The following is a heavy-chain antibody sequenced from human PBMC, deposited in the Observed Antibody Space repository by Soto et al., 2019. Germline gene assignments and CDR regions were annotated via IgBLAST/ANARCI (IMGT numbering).Heavy chain of an antibody. CDR3: ARELIPAAGYFDF. Sequence: PSETLSLTCTVSGGSVSSGSYFWIRQSPGKGLEWIASLYYSGSTNYNPSLKSRVTTSVDTSKNQFSLKLNSVTAADTAVYFCARELIPAAGYFDFWGQGTLVTVSS. CDR1: GGSVSSGSYF. CDR2: LYYSGST. V-gene: IGHV4-61*01. J-gene: IGHJ4*02. D-gene: IGHD6-13*01.